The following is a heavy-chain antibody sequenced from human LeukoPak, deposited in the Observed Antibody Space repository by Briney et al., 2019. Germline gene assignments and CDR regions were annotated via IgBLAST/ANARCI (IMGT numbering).Heavy chain of an antibody. CDR2: IYSGGST. D-gene: IGHD3-3*01. CDR3: ARDPAPYYDFWSGYLGWFDP. CDR1: GFTVSSNY. J-gene: IGHJ5*02. Sequence: GGSLRLSCAASGFTVSSNYMSWVRQAPGKGLEWVSVIYSGGSTYYADSVKGRFTISRDNSKNTLYLQMNSLRAEDTAVYYCARDPAPYYDFWSGYLGWFDPWGQGTLVTVSS. V-gene: IGHV3-53*01.